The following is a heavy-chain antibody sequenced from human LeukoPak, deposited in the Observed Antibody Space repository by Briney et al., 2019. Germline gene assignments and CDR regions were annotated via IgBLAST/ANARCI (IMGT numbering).Heavy chain of an antibody. Sequence: GASVKVSCKASGYTFTSYGISWVRQAPGQGLEWMGWISAYNGNTNYAQKLQGRVTMTTDTSTSTAYMELRSLRSDDTAVYYCARVQYSNYYYYYMDVWGKGTTVTVSS. CDR1: GYTFTSYG. CDR2: ISAYNGNT. J-gene: IGHJ6*03. D-gene: IGHD1-26*01. CDR3: ARVQYSNYYYYYMDV. V-gene: IGHV1-18*01.